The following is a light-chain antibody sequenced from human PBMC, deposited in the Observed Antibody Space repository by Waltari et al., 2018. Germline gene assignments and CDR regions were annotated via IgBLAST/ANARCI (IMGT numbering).Light chain of an antibody. Sequence: EIVLTQSPATLSLSPGERATLSCRASQCVSSYLDWYQQQPGQAPRLLIYDASNSATGIPARFSGSGSGTDFTLTISSLEPEDFAVYYCQQRSNWPPMYTFGQGTKLEIK. CDR1: QCVSSY. CDR2: DAS. V-gene: IGKV3-11*01. CDR3: QQRSNWPPMYT. J-gene: IGKJ2*01.